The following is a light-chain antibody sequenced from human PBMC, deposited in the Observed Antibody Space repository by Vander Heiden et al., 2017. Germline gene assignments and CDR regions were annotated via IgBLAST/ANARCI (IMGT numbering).Light chain of an antibody. J-gene: IGLJ2*01. CDR2: SNN. Sequence: QSVFTQPPSSSATPVPRVTIACSGSSSNIGSNTVNWYQQLPGTAPKLLIYSNNQRPSGVPDRFSGSKSGTSASLAISGLQSEDEADYYCAAWDDSLNGVVFGGGTKLTVL. V-gene: IGLV1-44*01. CDR1: SSNIGSNT. CDR3: AAWDDSLNGVV.